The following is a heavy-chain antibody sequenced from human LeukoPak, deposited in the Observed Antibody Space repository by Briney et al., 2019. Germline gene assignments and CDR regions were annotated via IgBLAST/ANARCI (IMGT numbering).Heavy chain of an antibody. CDR3: ARGPAASGCFDY. D-gene: IGHD6-13*01. Sequence: SETLSLTCSVSGGSISSHYWSWLRQPAGKGLEWIGHIYSDGSVNYNPSVKSRVTMSVDTSKNQFSLKLYFVTAADTAVFYCARGPAASGCFDYWDQGTLVTVSS. CDR2: IYSDGSV. J-gene: IGHJ4*02. V-gene: IGHV4-4*07. CDR1: GGSISSHY.